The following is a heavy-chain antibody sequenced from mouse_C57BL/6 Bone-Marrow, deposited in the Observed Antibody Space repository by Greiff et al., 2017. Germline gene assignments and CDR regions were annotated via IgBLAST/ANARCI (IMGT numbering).Heavy chain of an antibody. CDR2: INPNYGTT. D-gene: IGHD6-1*01. CDR3: STTPVPYYFDY. Sequence: VQLKESGPELVKPGASVKISCKASGYSFTDYNMNWVKQSNGKSLEWIGVINPNYGTTSYNQKFKGKATLTVDQSSSTAYMQLNSRTSADSAVYYCSTTPVPYYFDYWGQGTTLTVSS. V-gene: IGHV1-39*01. J-gene: IGHJ2*01. CDR1: GYSFTDYN.